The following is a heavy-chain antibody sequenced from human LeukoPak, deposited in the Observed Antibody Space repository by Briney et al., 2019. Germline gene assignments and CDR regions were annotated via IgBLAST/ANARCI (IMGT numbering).Heavy chain of an antibody. D-gene: IGHD6-13*01. CDR3: AKKAVSQAAAGTIDV. CDR2: IGSTTI. Sequence: GGSLRLSCAASGFTFSSYSMGWVHQAPGKGLEWVSYIGSTTIYADSVKGRFTISRDNSKNTLYLQMNSLRPEETAIYYCAKKAVSQAAAGTIDVWGQGTLVTVSS. CDR1: GFTFSSYS. J-gene: IGHJ4*02. V-gene: IGHV3-48*01.